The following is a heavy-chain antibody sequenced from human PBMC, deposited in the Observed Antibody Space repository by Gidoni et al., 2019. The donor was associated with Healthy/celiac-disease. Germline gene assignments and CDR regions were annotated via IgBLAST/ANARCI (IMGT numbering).Heavy chain of an antibody. D-gene: IGHD6-19*01. CDR2: ISAYNGNT. J-gene: IGHJ6*02. CDR3: ARDRGWSPRYYYYYGMDV. CDR1: GYTFTSYG. Sequence: QVQLVQSGAEVKKPGASVKVSCKASGYTFTSYGISWVRQAPGQGLEWMGWISAYNGNTNYAQKLQGRVTMSTDTSTSTAYMGLRSLRSDDTAVYYCARDRGWSPRYYYYYGMDVWGQGTTVTVSS. V-gene: IGHV1-18*01.